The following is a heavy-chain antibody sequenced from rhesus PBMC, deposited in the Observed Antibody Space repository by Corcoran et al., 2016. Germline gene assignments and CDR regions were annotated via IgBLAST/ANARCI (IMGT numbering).Heavy chain of an antibody. CDR1: GFTFSDHY. J-gene: IGHJ4*01. Sequence: EMQLVESGGGLVQPGGSLRLSCATSGFTFSDHYMEWFRQAPGRGPVWVGFIRNKAKGETAKYAASVKGRCTISRDDSKNVTYLQMNRLKTEDTAVYYCTTVKNFWTGYYGFDYWGQGVLVTVSS. CDR2: IRNKAKGETA. D-gene: IGHD3-3*01. V-gene: IGHV3-116*01. CDR3: TTVKNFWTGYYGFDY.